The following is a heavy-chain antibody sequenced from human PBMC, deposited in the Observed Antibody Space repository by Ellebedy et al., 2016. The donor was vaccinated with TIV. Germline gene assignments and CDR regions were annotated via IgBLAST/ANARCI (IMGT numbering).Heavy chain of an antibody. J-gene: IGHJ6*01. CDR3: SRGRVAKHTGLMALDRRKAASAMDV. CDR2: LYYSRYT. D-gene: IGHD1-1*01. Sequence: MPGGSLRLSCTVSGGSISPYYWSWIRQPPGQGLEWIGYLYYSRYTEYNTSLKSRVTMSVDATRKQVPLKLDSVAAADTAVYYCSRGRVAKHTGLMALDRRKAASAMDVWGQGTTVTVSS. CDR1: GGSISPYY. V-gene: IGHV4-59*12.